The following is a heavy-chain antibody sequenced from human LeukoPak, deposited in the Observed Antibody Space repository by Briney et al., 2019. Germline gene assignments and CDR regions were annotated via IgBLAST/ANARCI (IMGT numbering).Heavy chain of an antibody. Sequence: PSETLSLTCTVSGRSISSGGYYWSWIRQHPGKGLEWIEYIYYSGSTYCNPSLKSRVTISVDTSKNQLSLKLSSVTAADTAVYYCARGRAVPAAQYYFDYWGQGTLVTVSS. V-gene: IGHV4-31*03. CDR1: GRSISSGGYY. CDR3: ARGRAVPAAQYYFDY. D-gene: IGHD2-2*01. CDR2: IYYSGST. J-gene: IGHJ4*02.